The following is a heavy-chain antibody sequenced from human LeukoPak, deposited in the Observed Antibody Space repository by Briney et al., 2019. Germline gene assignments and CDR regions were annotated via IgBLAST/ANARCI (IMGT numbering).Heavy chain of an antibody. CDR2: IYYSGST. D-gene: IGHD2-21*02. CDR1: GGSISSGGYY. V-gene: IGHV4-31*03. Sequence: SETLSLTCTVSGGSISSGGYYWSWIRQHPGKGLEWIGYIYYSGSTYYNPSLKSRVTISVDTSKNQFSLKLSSVTAADTAVYYCARLAKEGPRYCGGDCYPYPVYFQHWGQGTLVTVSS. J-gene: IGHJ1*01. CDR3: ARLAKEGPRYCGGDCYPYPVYFQH.